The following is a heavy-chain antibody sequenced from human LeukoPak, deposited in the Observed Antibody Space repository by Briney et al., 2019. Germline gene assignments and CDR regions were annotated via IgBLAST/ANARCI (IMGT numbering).Heavy chain of an antibody. D-gene: IGHD7-27*01. CDR1: GDSVSSNSAA. V-gene: IGHV6-1*01. J-gene: IGHJ4*02. CDR2: TYYRSKWYN. Sequence: SQTLSLTCAISGDSVSSNSAAWNWIRQSPSRGLEWLGRTYYRSKWYNDYAVSVKSRITINPDTSKNQFSLQLNSVTPEDTAVYYCATGPLTGDPRGYFDYWGQGPLVTVSS. CDR3: ATGPLTGDPRGYFDY.